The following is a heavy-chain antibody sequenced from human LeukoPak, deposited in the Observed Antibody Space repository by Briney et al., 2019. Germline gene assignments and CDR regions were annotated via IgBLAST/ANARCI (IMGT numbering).Heavy chain of an antibody. D-gene: IGHD2-21*01. CDR1: GFTFSSYS. V-gene: IGHV3-21*01. CDR2: ISSSSSYI. Sequence: GGSLRLSCAASGFTFSSYSMNWVRQAPGKGLEWVSSISSSSSYIYYADSVKGRFTISRDNAKTSLYLQMNSLRAEDTAVYYCASLWWEDAFDIWGQGTMVTVSS. CDR3: ASLWWEDAFDI. J-gene: IGHJ3*02.